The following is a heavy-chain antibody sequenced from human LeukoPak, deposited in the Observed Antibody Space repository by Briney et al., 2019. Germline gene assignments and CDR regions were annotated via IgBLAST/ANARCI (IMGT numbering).Heavy chain of an antibody. CDR3: ARALTGDGYYYGMDV. Sequence: GGSLRLSCVASRFTFSDYYMSWIRQAPGKGLEWVSYIDGSGSSIYYADSVKGRFTISRDNAKNSLYLQMNSLRAEDTAVYYCARALTGDGYYYGMDVWGKGTTVTVSS. J-gene: IGHJ6*04. CDR2: IDGSGSSI. V-gene: IGHV3-11*04. D-gene: IGHD7-27*01. CDR1: RFTFSDYY.